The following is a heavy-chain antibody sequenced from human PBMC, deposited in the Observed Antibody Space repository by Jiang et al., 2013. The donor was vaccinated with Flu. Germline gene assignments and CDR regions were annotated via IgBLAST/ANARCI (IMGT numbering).Heavy chain of an antibody. V-gene: IGHV6-1*01. CDR3: ARDPWGREQWLVGWFDP. J-gene: IGHJ5*02. D-gene: IGHD6-19*01. CDR2: TYYRSKWYN. Sequence: AISGDSVSSNSAAWNWIRQSPSRGLEWLGRTYYRSKWYNDYAVSVKSRITINPDTSKNQFSLQLNSVTPEDTAVYYCARDPWGREQWLVGWFDPWGQGTLVTVSS. CDR1: GDSVSSNSAA.